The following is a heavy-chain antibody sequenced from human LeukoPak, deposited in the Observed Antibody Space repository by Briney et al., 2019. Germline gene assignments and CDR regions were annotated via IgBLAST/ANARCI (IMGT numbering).Heavy chain of an antibody. V-gene: IGHV3-30*03. CDR3: SRDPRGIALAGTYDY. CDR2: ISYDGNKK. D-gene: IGHD6-19*01. J-gene: IGHJ4*02. CDR1: GFSFSSFG. Sequence: GGSLRLSCAASGFSFSSFGMHWVRQAPGKGVEWMAVISYDGNKKYYGDSVKGRFTISRDNSMNTLYLRMNSLRADDTAVYYCSRDPRGIALAGTYDYWGQGILVTVSS.